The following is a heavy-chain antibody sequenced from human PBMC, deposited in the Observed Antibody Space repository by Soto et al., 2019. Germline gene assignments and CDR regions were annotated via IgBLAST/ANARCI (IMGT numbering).Heavy chain of an antibody. CDR1: GFTFSSYA. CDR2: ISGSGGST. D-gene: IGHD5-12*01. CDR3: ARGGTGYKQFDY. Sequence: EVQLLESGGGLVQPGGSLRLSCAASGFTFSSYAMSWVRQAPGKGLEWVSAISGSGGSTYYADSVKGRFTISRDNSKNTLYLQMNSLRAEDTAVYYCARGGTGYKQFDYWGQGTLVTVSS. V-gene: IGHV3-23*01. J-gene: IGHJ4*02.